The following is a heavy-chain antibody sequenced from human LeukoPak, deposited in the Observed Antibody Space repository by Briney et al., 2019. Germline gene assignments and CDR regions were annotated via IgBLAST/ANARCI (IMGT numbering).Heavy chain of an antibody. CDR1: GGSISSYY. CDR2: IYTSGST. V-gene: IGHV4-4*07. Sequence: SETLSLTCTVSGGSISSYYWSWIRQPAGKGLEWIGRIYTSGSTNYNPSLKSRVTMSVDTSKNQFSLKLSSVTAADTAVYYCARERGGYSGYDSFWFDPWGQGTLVTVSS. D-gene: IGHD5-12*01. CDR3: ARERGGYSGYDSFWFDP. J-gene: IGHJ5*02.